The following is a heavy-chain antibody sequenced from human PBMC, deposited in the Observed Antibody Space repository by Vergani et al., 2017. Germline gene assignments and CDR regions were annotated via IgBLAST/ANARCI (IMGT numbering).Heavy chain of an antibody. D-gene: IGHD3-9*01. CDR3: ARDAHRRYVDWLPQYYFDC. V-gene: IGHV3-7*01. CDR2: IKQAGSET. Sequence: EVQLVESGGGLVQPGGSLRLSCAASGFTFSSYWMSWVRQAPGKGLEWVANIKQAGSETDYVDSVKGRFTISRDNAKNSLYLQMNSLRAEDTAVYYCARDAHRRYVDWLPQYYFDCWGQGTLVTVSS. J-gene: IGHJ4*02. CDR1: GFTFSSYW.